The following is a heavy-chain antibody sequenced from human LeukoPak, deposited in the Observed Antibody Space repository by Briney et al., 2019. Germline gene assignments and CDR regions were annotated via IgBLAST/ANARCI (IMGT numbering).Heavy chain of an antibody. CDR3: ARHSIAAGGRHWFDP. CDR2: IYHSGST. Sequence: SETLSLTCAVSGYSISSGYYWGWIRQPPGKGPEWIGNIYHSGSTYYNPSLKSRVTISVDTSKNQFSLKLNSVTAADTAVYYCARHSIAAGGRHWFDPWGQGTLVTVSS. CDR1: GYSISSGYY. D-gene: IGHD6-13*01. J-gene: IGHJ5*02. V-gene: IGHV4-38-2*01.